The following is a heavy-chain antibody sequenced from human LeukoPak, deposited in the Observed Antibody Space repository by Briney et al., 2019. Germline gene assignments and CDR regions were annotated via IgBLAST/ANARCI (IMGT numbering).Heavy chain of an antibody. CDR2: IYYSGST. D-gene: IGHD6-19*01. J-gene: IGHJ4*02. CDR3: ARDLGYSSGWYSAFDY. V-gene: IGHV4-59*01. CDR1: GGSISSYY. Sequence: SETLSLTCTVSGGSISSYYWSWIRQPPGKGLEWIGYIYYSGSTNYNPSLKSRVTISVDTSKNQFSLKLSSVTAADTAVYYCARDLGYSSGWYSAFDYWGQGTLVTVSS.